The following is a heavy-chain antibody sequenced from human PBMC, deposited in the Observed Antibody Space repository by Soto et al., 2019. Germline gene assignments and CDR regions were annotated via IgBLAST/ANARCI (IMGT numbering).Heavy chain of an antibody. CDR1: GGSISSSSYY. V-gene: IGHV4-39*01. CDR2: IYYSGST. Sequence: SETLSLTCTVSGGSISSSSYYWGWIRQPPGKGLEWIGSIYYSGSTYYNPSLKSRVTISVDTSKNQFSLKLSSVTAADTAVYQCARHGTAGYDILTGRHAFDIWGQGTMVTVSS. J-gene: IGHJ3*02. D-gene: IGHD3-9*01. CDR3: ARHGTAGYDILTGRHAFDI.